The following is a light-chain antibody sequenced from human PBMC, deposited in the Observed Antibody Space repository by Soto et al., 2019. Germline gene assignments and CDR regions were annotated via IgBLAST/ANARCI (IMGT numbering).Light chain of an antibody. CDR3: QQSYITLWT. Sequence: DIQMTQSPSSLSASVGDRVTITCRASQSIISYLNWYQQKPGKAPKLLIYAASSLQSGVPSRFSGSGSGTDFTLTISNLQPEDFATYYCQQSYITLWTFGQGTKVEIK. CDR2: AAS. J-gene: IGKJ1*01. CDR1: QSIISY. V-gene: IGKV1-39*01.